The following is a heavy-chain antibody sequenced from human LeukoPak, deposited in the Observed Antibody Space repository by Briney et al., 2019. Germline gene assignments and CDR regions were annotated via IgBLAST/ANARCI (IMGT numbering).Heavy chain of an antibody. CDR1: GYTSNTYG. V-gene: IGHV1-18*01. J-gene: IGHJ6*03. Sequence: ASVKVSCKSSGYTSNTYGISWVRQAPGQGLEWIGWISAYNSITNYAQAFQGRVTVTTDTSANTAYLELRSLRSDDTAVYYCANVAKGRYFFYYLDVWGEGTTVTISS. CDR3: ANVAKGRYFFYYLDV. CDR2: ISAYNSIT. D-gene: IGHD2-15*01.